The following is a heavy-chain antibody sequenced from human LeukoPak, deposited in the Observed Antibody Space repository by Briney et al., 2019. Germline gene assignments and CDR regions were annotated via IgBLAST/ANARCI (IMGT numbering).Heavy chain of an antibody. CDR2: IRYDGSNK. CDR1: GFTFSSYG. J-gene: IGHJ4*02. Sequence: PGGSLRLSCAASGFTFSSYGMHWVRQAPGKGLEWVAFIRYDGSNKYYADSVKGRFTISRDNSENTLYLQMNSLRAEDTAVYYCASSGWYPYYFDYWGQGTLVTVSS. V-gene: IGHV3-30*02. D-gene: IGHD3-10*01. CDR3: ASSGWYPYYFDY.